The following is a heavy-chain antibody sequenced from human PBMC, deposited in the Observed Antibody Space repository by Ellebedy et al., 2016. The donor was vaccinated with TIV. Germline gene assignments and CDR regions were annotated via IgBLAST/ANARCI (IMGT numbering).Heavy chain of an antibody. CDR3: ATVAGTGDYYGMDV. V-gene: IGHV1-8*01. CDR2: MNPNSGNT. D-gene: IGHD6-19*01. Sequence: ASVKVSXXASGYTFTSYDINWVRQATGQGLEWMGWMNPNSGNTGYAQKFQGRVTMTRNTSIGTAYMELSSLRSEDTAVYYCATVAGTGDYYGMDVWGQGTTVTVSS. J-gene: IGHJ6*02. CDR1: GYTFTSYD.